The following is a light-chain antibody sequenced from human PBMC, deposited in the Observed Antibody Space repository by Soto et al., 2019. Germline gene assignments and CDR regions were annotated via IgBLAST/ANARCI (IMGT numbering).Light chain of an antibody. V-gene: IGKV3-15*01. CDR2: AAS. Sequence: EIVMTQSPATLSVSPGERATLSCRASQSVSGNLAWYQQTPGQAPRLLIYAASTKATGIPARCSGSGSGTDYTRTFGSLQSEDFAVYYGQQYNNWPHITFGPGTKVDIK. CDR1: QSVSGN. CDR3: QQYNNWPHIT. J-gene: IGKJ3*01.